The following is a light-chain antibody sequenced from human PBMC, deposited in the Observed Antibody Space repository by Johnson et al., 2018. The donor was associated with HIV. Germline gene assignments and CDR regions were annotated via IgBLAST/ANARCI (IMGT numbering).Light chain of an antibody. CDR3: GTWDSSLSAGRF. Sequence: QSVLTQPPSVSAAPGQKVTISCSGSSSNIGNNYVSWYQQLPGTAPKLLIYENNKRPSGIPDRFSGSKSGTSATLGITGLQTGDEADYYCGTWDSSLSAGRFIGPRTKVTSL. CDR1: SSNIGNNY. CDR2: ENN. J-gene: IGLJ1*01. V-gene: IGLV1-51*02.